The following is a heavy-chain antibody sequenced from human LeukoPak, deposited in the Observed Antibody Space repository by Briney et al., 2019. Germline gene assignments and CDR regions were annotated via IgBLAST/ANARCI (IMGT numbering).Heavy chain of an antibody. CDR1: GFTISSHY. CDR3: VRGYRGGNYAECAFDT. J-gene: IGHJ3*02. D-gene: IGHD1-26*01. CDR2: IYRGGGT. Sequence: GGSLRLSCAASGFTISSHYMGWVRQAPGKGLEWVSIIYRGGGTYYADSVRGRFTVPRDDSKNTLYLQMNSLRVEDTAVYYCVRGYRGGNYAECAFDTWGQGTMVTVSS. V-gene: IGHV3-66*01.